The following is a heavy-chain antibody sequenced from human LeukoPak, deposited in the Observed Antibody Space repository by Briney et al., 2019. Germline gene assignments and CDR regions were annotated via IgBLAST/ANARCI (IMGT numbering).Heavy chain of an antibody. V-gene: IGHV4-59*01. CDR3: AREVVVAATWFDP. D-gene: IGHD2-15*01. CDR1: GGSITNYY. CDR2: IYYTGST. Sequence: PSETLSLTCTVSGGSITNYYWSWIRQPPGKGLEWIGYIYYTGSTNYNPSLKSRVTISIDTSNNQFSLKLSSVTAADTAVYYCAREVVVAATWFDPWGQGTLVTVSS. J-gene: IGHJ5*02.